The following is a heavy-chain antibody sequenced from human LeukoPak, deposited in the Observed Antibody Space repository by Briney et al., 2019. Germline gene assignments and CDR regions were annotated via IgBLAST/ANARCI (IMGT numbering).Heavy chain of an antibody. CDR3: ARGGPFPSSSSSREYYLDY. J-gene: IGHJ4*02. CDR2: RSIYNGNT. D-gene: IGHD6-6*01. Sequence: GASVKASCKASGYDFINYGISWVRQAPGQGLEWMGWRSIYNGNTDYKLQGRVTMTTDTLTSTAYMEVRSLRSDDTAVYYCARGGPFPSSSSSREYYLDYWGQGTLVTVSS. CDR1: GYDFINYG. V-gene: IGHV1-18*01.